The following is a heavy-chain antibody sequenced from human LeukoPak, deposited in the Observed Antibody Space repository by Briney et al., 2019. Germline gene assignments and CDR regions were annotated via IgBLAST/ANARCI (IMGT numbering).Heavy chain of an antibody. J-gene: IGHJ4*02. CDR2: IKEDGSEK. Sequence: GGSLRLSCAASGFTFSNYWMNWVRQAPGKGLEWVANIKEDGSEKYFVDSVRGRFTISRDNAKNSLYLQMNSLRVEDTAVYYCASQRFLDYWGQGTLVTVSS. CDR1: GFTFSNYW. D-gene: IGHD3-3*01. CDR3: ASQRFLDY. V-gene: IGHV3-7*01.